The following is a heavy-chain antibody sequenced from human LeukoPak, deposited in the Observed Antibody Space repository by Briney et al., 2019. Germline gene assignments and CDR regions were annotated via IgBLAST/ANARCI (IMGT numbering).Heavy chain of an antibody. CDR3: ARERTVTLGGYYYYGMDV. J-gene: IGHJ6*02. D-gene: IGHD4-17*01. CDR1: GFTFSSYA. Sequence: GGSLRLSCAASGFTFSSYAMNWVRQAPGKGLEWVSGITGSGGSTFYADSVKGRFTISRDNAKNSLYLQMNSLRAEDTAVYYCARERTVTLGGYYYYGMDVWGQGTTVTVSS. V-gene: IGHV3-23*01. CDR2: ITGSGGST.